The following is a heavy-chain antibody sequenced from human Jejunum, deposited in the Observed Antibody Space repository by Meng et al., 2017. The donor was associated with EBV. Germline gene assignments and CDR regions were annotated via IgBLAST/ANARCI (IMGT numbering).Heavy chain of an antibody. J-gene: IGHJ4*02. CDR3: ARPISGYTYYFDY. V-gene: IGHV1-2*06. CDR1: GYTFTDYY. Sequence: VQVVQSGTDVKESGASVKVSCKASGYTFTDYYLHWVRQAPGQGLEWMGRVNPNSGVTNYAEKFQGRVTMTRDTSISTSYMEVSRLTSDDTAVYYCARPISGYTYYFDYWGQGTLVTVSS. CDR2: VNPNSGVT. D-gene: IGHD5-18*01.